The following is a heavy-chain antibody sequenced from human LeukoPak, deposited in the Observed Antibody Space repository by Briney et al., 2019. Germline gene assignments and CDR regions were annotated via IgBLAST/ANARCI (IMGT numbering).Heavy chain of an antibody. CDR1: GFTFGTSA. D-gene: IGHD3-9*01. Sequence: GGSLRLSCAVSGFTFGTSAMNWVRQVPGKGLEWVSSIDYDSSHIYYAASVRGRFTISRDNARNSVYLQMNSLRVEDTAVYYCARDPLRYLRVGHYDYWGQGTLVAVSS. CDR2: IDYDSSHI. J-gene: IGHJ4*02. CDR3: ARDPLRYLRVGHYDY. V-gene: IGHV3-21*01.